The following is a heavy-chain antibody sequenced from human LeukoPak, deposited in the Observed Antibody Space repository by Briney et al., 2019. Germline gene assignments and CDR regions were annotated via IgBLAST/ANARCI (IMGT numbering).Heavy chain of an antibody. J-gene: IGHJ4*02. CDR3: AKDAYYYDSSGSTY. Sequence: GGSLRLSCAASGFTVSSYAMSGVRQAPGKGLEWVSAISGSGGSTYYADSVKGRFTISRDNSKNTLYLQMNSLRAEDTAVYYCAKDAYYYDSSGSTYWGQGTLVTVSS. CDR1: GFTVSSYA. D-gene: IGHD3-22*01. CDR2: ISGSGGST. V-gene: IGHV3-23*01.